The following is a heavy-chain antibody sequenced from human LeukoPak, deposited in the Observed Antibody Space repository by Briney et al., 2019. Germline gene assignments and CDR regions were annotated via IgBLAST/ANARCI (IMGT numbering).Heavy chain of an antibody. D-gene: IGHD6-19*01. CDR3: AQQWLVLGAFDI. V-gene: IGHV3-23*01. CDR2: ISGSGGST. J-gene: IGHJ3*02. CDR1: GFTFSSYA. Sequence: GGSLRLSCAASGFTFSSYAMSWVRQAPGKGLEWVSAISGSGGSTYYADSVKGRFTISRDNSKNTLYLQMNSLRAEDTAVYYCAQQWLVLGAFDIWGRRTMVTVSS.